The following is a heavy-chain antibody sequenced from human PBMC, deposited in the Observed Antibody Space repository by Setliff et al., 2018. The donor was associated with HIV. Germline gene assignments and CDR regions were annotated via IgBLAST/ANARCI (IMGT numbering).Heavy chain of an antibody. D-gene: IGHD3-10*01. CDR3: ARGKGVRGVNITGGLDV. V-gene: IGHV1-8*01. CDR2: MNPNSGGT. Sequence: ASVKVSCKASGHTFSNYDVIWVRRATGQGLEWMGWMNPNSGGTGYAQKFQGRVIMTRDTSISTAYMELSSLTSADTAVYYCARGKGVRGVNITGGLDVWGKGTTVTVSS. CDR1: GHTFSNYD. J-gene: IGHJ6*04.